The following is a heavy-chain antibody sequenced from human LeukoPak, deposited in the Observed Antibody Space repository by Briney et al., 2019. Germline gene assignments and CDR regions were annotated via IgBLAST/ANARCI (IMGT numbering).Heavy chain of an antibody. D-gene: IGHD4-17*01. V-gene: IGHV4-38-2*02. Sequence: SETLSLTCAVSGYSISSGYYWGWIRQPPGKGLEWIGSIYHSGSTYYNPSLKSRVTISVDTSKNQFSLKLSSVTAADTAVYCCAREGDYGDDWGQGTLVTVSS. CDR1: GYSISSGYY. CDR3: AREGDYGDD. J-gene: IGHJ4*02. CDR2: IYHSGST.